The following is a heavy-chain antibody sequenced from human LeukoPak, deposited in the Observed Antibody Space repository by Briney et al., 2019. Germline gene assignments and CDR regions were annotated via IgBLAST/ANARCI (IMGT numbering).Heavy chain of an antibody. CDR2: IYYSGSA. V-gene: IGHV4-59*01. J-gene: IGHJ5*02. D-gene: IGHD3-10*01. CDR1: GGSITSLS. CDR3: ARGFGDWGLSWFLL. Sequence: SETLSLTCSVSGGSITSLSWSWIRQPPGKGLEWIGYIYYSGSAKYNPSLKSRVTISVDTSKNQFSLKLTSVTAADTAVYYCARGFGDWGLSWFLLWRQGTLVTVSS.